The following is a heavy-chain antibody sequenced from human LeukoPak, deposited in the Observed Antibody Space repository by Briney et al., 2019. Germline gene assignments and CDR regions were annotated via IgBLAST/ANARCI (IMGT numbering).Heavy chain of an antibody. D-gene: IGHD3-22*01. CDR3: ARDIPYYYDSSGYYVPFDY. CDR2: ISAYNGNT. CDR1: GYTFTSYG. V-gene: IGHV1-18*01. J-gene: IGHJ4*02. Sequence: ASVKVSCKASGYTFTSYGISWVRQAPGQGLEWMGWISAYNGNTNYAQKLQGRVTMTTDTSTSTAYMELRSLRSDDTAVYYCARDIPYYYDSSGYYVPFDYWGQGTLVTVSP.